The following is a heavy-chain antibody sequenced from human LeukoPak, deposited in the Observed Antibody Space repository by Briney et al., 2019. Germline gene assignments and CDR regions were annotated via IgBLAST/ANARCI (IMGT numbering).Heavy chain of an antibody. V-gene: IGHV4-39*01. CDR1: GGSISSSSYY. J-gene: IGHJ4*02. D-gene: IGHD6-13*01. Sequence: SETLSLTCTVSGGSISSSSYYWGWIRQPPGKGLEWIGSIYYSGGTYYNPSLKSRVTISVDTSKNQFSLKLSSVTAADTAVYYCARRRGAAAGFSPEYYFDYWGRGTLVTVSS. CDR3: ARRRGAAAGFSPEYYFDY. CDR2: IYYSGGT.